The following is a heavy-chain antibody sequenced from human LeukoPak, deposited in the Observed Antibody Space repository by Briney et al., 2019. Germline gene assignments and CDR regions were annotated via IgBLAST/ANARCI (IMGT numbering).Heavy chain of an antibody. V-gene: IGHV3-30*02. Sequence: GGSLRLSCAASGFTFSSYGMHWVRQAPGKGLEWVAFIRYDGSNKYYADSVKGRFTISRDNSRNTLYLQMNSLRAEDTAVYYCAKDGGYNYGYDFDYWGQGTLVTVSS. D-gene: IGHD5-18*01. CDR3: AKDGGYNYGYDFDY. CDR2: IRYDGSNK. J-gene: IGHJ4*02. CDR1: GFTFSSYG.